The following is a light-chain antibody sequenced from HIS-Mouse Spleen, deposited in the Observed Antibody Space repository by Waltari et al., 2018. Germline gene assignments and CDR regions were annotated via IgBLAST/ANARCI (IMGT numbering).Light chain of an antibody. CDR3: QQYGSSPWT. CDR1: QSVSSSY. Sequence: EIVLTQSPGTLSLSPGERATPSCRASQSVSSSYLAWYQQKPRQAPRPLIFGASSRATGIPDRFSGSGSGTDFTLTISRLEPEDFAVYYCQQYGSSPWTFGQGTKVEIK. CDR2: GAS. J-gene: IGKJ1*01. V-gene: IGKV3-20*01.